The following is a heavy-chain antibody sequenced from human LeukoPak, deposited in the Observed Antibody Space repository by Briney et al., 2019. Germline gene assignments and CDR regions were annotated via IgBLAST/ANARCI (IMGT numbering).Heavy chain of an antibody. CDR3: ARDPQMATIDY. D-gene: IGHD5-24*01. CDR2: IYYSGST. J-gene: IGHJ4*02. V-gene: IGHV4-39*07. CDR1: GVSISSSSYY. Sequence: PSETLSLTCTVSGVSISSSSYYWGWIRQPPGKGLEWIGSIYYSGSTYYNPSLKSRVTISVDTSKNQFSLKLSSVTAADTAVYYCARDPQMATIDYWGQGTLVTVSS.